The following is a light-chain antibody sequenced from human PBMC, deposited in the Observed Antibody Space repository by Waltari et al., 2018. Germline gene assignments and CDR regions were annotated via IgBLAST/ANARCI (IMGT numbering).Light chain of an antibody. J-gene: IGKJ2*01. CDR1: QSVSTN. Sequence: EIVMTQPRATLSVAPGESANLPCRASQSVSTNVAWYQQKPGQAPRLLIYGASTRATGIPDRISGSGSGTEFTLTISSLQSEDFAVYYCQHYNDWYTFGQGTKLEI. CDR2: GAS. CDR3: QHYNDWYT. V-gene: IGKV3-15*01.